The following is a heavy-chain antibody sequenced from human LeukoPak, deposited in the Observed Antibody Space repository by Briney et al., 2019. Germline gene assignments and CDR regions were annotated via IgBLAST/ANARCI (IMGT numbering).Heavy chain of an antibody. CDR2: IYYSGST. V-gene: IGHV4-30-4*01. CDR1: GGSISSGDYY. J-gene: IGHJ3*02. CDR3: ARGNTYYYDSSGHGDAFDI. Sequence: SQTLSLTCTVSGGSISSGDYYWSWIRQPPGKGLEWIGYIYYSGSTYYNPSLKSRVTISVDTSKNQFSLKLSSVTAADTAVYYCARGNTYYYDSSGHGDAFDIWGQGTMVTVSS. D-gene: IGHD3-22*01.